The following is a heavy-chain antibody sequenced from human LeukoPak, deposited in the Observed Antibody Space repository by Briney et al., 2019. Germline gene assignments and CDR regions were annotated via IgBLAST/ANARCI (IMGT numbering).Heavy chain of an antibody. J-gene: IGHJ3*02. CDR1: GFTFRSYD. V-gene: IGHV3-30*02. Sequence: GGSLRLSCAASGFTFRSYDMHWVRQAPGKGLEWVSFIRYDGSNKYYADSVKGRFTISRDNSKNTLYLQMNSLRAEDTAVYYCAKDIPVGTDAFDIWGQGTMVTVSS. CDR3: AKDIPVGTDAFDI. CDR2: IRYDGSNK. D-gene: IGHD2-21*02.